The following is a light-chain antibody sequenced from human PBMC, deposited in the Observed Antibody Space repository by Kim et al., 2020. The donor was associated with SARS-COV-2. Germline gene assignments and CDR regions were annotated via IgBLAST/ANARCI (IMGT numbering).Light chain of an antibody. CDR2: RSN. J-gene: IGLJ3*02. CDR1: SSTIGSNY. V-gene: IGLV1-47*01. CDR3: AAWDDGLSGWV. Sequence: GQKVTISCSGGSSTIGSNYVYWYQQLPGTAPKLLIYRSNQRPSGVPARFSGSKSGTSASLAISGLRSEDEADYYCAAWDDGLSGWVFGGGTQLTVL.